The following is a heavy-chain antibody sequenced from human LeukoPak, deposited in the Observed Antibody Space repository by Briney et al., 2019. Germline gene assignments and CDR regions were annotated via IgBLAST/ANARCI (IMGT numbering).Heavy chain of an antibody. CDR2: IYNSETT. Sequence: SETLSLTCAVSGASISSGDYYWSWIRQPPGKGLEWIAYIYNSETTHYNPSLKSRITVSLDTSKNQFSLKLNSVTAADTAVYYCARDFADTEILTADVYYTDVWGKGITVTVSS. CDR1: GASISSGDYY. D-gene: IGHD5-18*01. CDR3: ARDFADTEILTADVYYTDV. J-gene: IGHJ6*03. V-gene: IGHV4-30-4*08.